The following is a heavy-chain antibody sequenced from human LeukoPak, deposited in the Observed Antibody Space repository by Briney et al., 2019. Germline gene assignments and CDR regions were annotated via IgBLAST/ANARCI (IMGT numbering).Heavy chain of an antibody. J-gene: IGHJ4*02. D-gene: IGHD2-15*01. CDR1: GGSFSGYH. CDR2: INHRGST. Sequence: SETLSLTCVVYGGSFSGYHWSWIRQSPGKGLEWIGEINHRGSTNYNPSLKRRVTISVDTSKNQFSLKLSSVTAADTAVYYCARDDSQMSHDYWGQGTLVTVSS. V-gene: IGHV4-34*01. CDR3: ARDDSQMSHDY.